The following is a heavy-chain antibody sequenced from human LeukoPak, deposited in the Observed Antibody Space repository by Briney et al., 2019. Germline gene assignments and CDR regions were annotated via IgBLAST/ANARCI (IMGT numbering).Heavy chain of an antibody. V-gene: IGHV2-5*02. D-gene: IGHD4-23*01. Sequence: SRPRLFKPTQLLTLTPTTIGFSLNTLGVTVRWRRQSSGKVLELRAPIYWDDDKRYTPSLKSRLTITKDTSKNQVVITMTNMDPVDTATYYCAHGTTVVTCESWGQGTLVTVSS. CDR2: IYWDDDK. CDR1: GFSLNTLGVT. CDR3: AHGTTVVTCES. J-gene: IGHJ5*02.